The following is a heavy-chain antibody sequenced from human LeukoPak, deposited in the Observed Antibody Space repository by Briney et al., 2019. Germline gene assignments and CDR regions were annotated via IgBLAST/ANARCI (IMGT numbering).Heavy chain of an antibody. Sequence: ASVKVSCKASGYTFTSYDINWVRQATGQGLEWMGWMNPNSGNTGYAQKFQGRVTMTRNTSISTAYMELGSLRSEDTAVYYCARGASSGWGYYYYYMDVWGKGPRSPSP. V-gene: IGHV1-8*01. CDR2: MNPNSGNT. J-gene: IGHJ6*03. CDR3: ARGASSGWGYYYYYMDV. D-gene: IGHD6-19*01. CDR1: GYTFTSYD.